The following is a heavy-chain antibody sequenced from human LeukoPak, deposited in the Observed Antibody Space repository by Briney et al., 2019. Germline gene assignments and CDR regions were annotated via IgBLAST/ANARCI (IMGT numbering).Heavy chain of an antibody. CDR1: GYTFTSYY. CDR2: INPSGGST. J-gene: IGHJ3*02. D-gene: IGHD3-22*01. Sequence: GASVKVSCKASGYTFTSYYMHWVRQAPGQGLEWMGIINPSGGSTSYAQKFQGRVTMTRDTSISTAYMELSRLRSDDTAVYYCARDSSGYFHAFDIWGQGTMVTVSS. CDR3: ARDSSGYFHAFDI. V-gene: IGHV1-46*01.